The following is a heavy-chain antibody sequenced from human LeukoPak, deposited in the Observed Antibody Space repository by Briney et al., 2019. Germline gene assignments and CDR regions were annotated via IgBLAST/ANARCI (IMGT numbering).Heavy chain of an antibody. J-gene: IGHJ2*01. CDR3: ASTSNGL. Sequence: PGRSLRLSCAASGFTFSSYGMHWVRQAPGKGLEWVAVISYDGSNKYYADSVKGRFTISRDNSRNTLYLQMNSLRAEDTAVYYCASTSNGLWGRGTLVTVSS. V-gene: IGHV3-30*03. D-gene: IGHD2-2*01. CDR2: ISYDGSNK. CDR1: GFTFSSYG.